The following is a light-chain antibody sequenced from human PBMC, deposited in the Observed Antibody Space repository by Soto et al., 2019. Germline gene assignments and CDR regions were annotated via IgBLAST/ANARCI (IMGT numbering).Light chain of an antibody. Sequence: IQLPQSPSSLSASVGDRVTITCRASQSISTYLNWYQQKPGKAPKLLIYAASTLQSGVPSRFSGSGSGTEFTLTISSLQPEDFATYYCQQLNSYPVTFGPGTKVDIK. CDR3: QQLNSYPVT. CDR2: AAS. CDR1: QSISTY. J-gene: IGKJ3*01. V-gene: IGKV1-9*01.